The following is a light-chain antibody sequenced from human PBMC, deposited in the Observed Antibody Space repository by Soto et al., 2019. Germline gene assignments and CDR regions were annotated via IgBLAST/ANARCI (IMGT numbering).Light chain of an antibody. V-gene: IGKV3-15*01. Sequence: EIVMTQSPATLSVSPGESATLSCRASQSVAGNLAWYQQTPGQAPRRLFYGTSSRATGVPARFSGTGSGTDFTLTVSSLQSEDFAVYYCHQSNKWPYTFGEGTKLEIK. J-gene: IGKJ2*01. CDR1: QSVAGN. CDR3: HQSNKWPYT. CDR2: GTS.